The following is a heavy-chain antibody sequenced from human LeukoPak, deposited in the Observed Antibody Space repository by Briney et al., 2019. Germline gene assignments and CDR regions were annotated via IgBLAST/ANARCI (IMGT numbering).Heavy chain of an antibody. V-gene: IGHV3-48*01. CDR1: GFTFSSYS. D-gene: IGHD1-26*01. J-gene: IGHJ4*02. CDR3: ARDKSSGYVGASSFDY. CDR2: ISISSNTI. Sequence: GGSLRLSCAASGFTFSSYSMNWVRQAPGKGLEWVSYISISSNTIFYADSVKGRFTTSRDNAKNSPYLQMNSLRAEDTAVYYCARDKSSGYVGASSFDYWGQGTLVTVSS.